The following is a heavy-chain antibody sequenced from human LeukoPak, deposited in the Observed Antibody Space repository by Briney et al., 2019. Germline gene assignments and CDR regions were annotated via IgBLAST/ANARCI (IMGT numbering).Heavy chain of an antibody. CDR3: ARDRPSGDEYTHVHDI. Sequence: SETLSLTCTVSGGSIGSYYWSWIRQPAGKGLEWIGRIYTSGSTNYNPSLKSRVTMSVDTSKNQFSLKLSSVTAADTAVYYCARDRPSGDEYTHVHDIWGQGTMVTVSS. V-gene: IGHV4-4*07. J-gene: IGHJ3*02. D-gene: IGHD2-21*02. CDR1: GGSIGSYY. CDR2: IYTSGST.